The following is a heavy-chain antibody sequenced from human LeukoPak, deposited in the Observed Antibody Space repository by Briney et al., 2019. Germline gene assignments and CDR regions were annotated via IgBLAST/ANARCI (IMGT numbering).Heavy chain of an antibody. CDR1: GFSFRSYG. V-gene: IGHV3-30*02. CDR3: AKELSHSSSWSWGYYYYYMDV. Sequence: GGSLRLSCAASGFSFRSYGMHWVRQAPGKGLEWVAFIRYDGSNKYYADSVKGRFTLSRDNSKNTLYLQMNSLRAEDTAVYYCAKELSHSSSWSWGYYYYYMDVWGKGTTVTVSS. CDR2: IRYDGSNK. D-gene: IGHD6-13*01. J-gene: IGHJ6*03.